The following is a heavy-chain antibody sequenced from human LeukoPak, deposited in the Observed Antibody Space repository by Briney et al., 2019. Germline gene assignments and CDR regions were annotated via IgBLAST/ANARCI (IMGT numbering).Heavy chain of an antibody. D-gene: IGHD3-10*01. CDR2: INPNSGGT. Sequence: ASVKVSCKASGYTFTGYYMHWVRQAPGQGLEWMGWINPNSGGTNYAQKFQGRVTMTRDTSISTAYMVLSRLRSDDTAVYYCARGPDYCGSGSRRSLYYMDVWGKGTTVTISS. V-gene: IGHV1-2*02. CDR3: ARGPDYCGSGSRRSLYYMDV. CDR1: GYTFTGYY. J-gene: IGHJ6*03.